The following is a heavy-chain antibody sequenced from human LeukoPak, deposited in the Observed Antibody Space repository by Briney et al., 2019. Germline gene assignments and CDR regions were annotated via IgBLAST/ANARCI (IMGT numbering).Heavy chain of an antibody. CDR3: AGAGGSQYYYYYYMDV. CDR1: GGSISSYY. CDR2: IYYSGST. V-gene: IGHV4-59*01. J-gene: IGHJ6*03. Sequence: PSETLSLTCTVSGGSISSYYWSWIRQPPGKGLEWIGYIYYSGSTNYNPSLKSRVTISVDTSKNQFSLKLSSVTAADTAVYYCAGAGGSQYYYYYYMDVWGKGTTVTVSS.